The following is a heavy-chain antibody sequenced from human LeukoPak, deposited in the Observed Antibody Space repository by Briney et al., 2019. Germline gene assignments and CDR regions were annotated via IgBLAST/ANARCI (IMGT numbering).Heavy chain of an antibody. CDR3: AKASSNYFYYFEY. CDR1: GFTFSSSD. Sequence: GGSLRHSLAASGFTFSSSDNHWVRQAPGKGLEWVAVISYDATHKYYADSVKGRFTLSRDNSKNTLYLQTNTLRDEDTAVYYCAKASSNYFYYFEYWGQGPLVRVSS. V-gene: IGHV3-30*18. J-gene: IGHJ4*02. D-gene: IGHD4-11*01. CDR2: ISYDATHK.